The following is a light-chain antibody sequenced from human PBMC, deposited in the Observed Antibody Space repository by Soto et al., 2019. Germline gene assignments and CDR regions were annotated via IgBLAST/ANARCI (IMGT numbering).Light chain of an antibody. J-gene: IGKJ4*01. CDR2: GTS. V-gene: IGKV3-20*01. CDR1: QSVSTSY. CDR3: QQYGSFPLT. Sequence: ENVLTQSPGTLSLSPGEGATLSCRASQSVSTSYLACYQHKRGQAPRLLIYGTSTRASVIPDRFSGSGSGKDFTLTISRLEPEDFAVYYCQQYGSFPLTFGGGTKVEI.